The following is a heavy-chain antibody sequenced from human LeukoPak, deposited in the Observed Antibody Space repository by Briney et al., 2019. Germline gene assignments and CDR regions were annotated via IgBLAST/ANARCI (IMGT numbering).Heavy chain of an antibody. CDR1: GGSFSGYY. Sequence: PSETLSLTCAVYGGSFSGYYWSWICQPPGKGLEWIGEINHSGSTNYNPSLKSRVTISVDTSKNQFSLKLSSVTAADTAVYYCARVGIDSSGYYYYYYYMDVWGKGTTVTVSS. J-gene: IGHJ6*03. D-gene: IGHD3-22*01. V-gene: IGHV4-34*01. CDR3: ARVGIDSSGYYYYYYYMDV. CDR2: INHSGST.